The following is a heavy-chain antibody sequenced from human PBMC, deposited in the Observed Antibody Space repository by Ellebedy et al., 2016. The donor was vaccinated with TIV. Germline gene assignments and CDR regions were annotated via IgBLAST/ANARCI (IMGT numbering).Heavy chain of an antibody. Sequence: SETLSLXCTVSGGSISSYYRSWIRQLAGKGLEWIWRIYASGGTNYNPSLKSRVTVSLDTSKNQFSLKLSSVTAADTAVYYCARRTPSGSYNYFDYWGQGILVTVSS. J-gene: IGHJ4*02. V-gene: IGHV4-4*07. CDR1: GGSISSYY. CDR2: IYASGGT. D-gene: IGHD1-26*01. CDR3: ARRTPSGSYNYFDY.